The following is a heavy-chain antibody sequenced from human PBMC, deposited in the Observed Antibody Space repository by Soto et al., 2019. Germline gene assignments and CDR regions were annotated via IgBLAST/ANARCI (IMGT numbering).Heavy chain of an antibody. Sequence: GESLKISCKGSGYSFTSYWIGWVRQMPGKGLEWMGIIYPGDSDTRYSPSFQGQVTISADKSISTAYMQWSSLKASDTAMYYCARHLLIGYYTDDAFHIWGQGKIVTLSS. CDR2: IYPGDSDT. V-gene: IGHV5-51*01. CDR3: ARHLLIGYYTDDAFHI. J-gene: IGHJ3*02. CDR1: GYSFTSYW. D-gene: IGHD3-9*01.